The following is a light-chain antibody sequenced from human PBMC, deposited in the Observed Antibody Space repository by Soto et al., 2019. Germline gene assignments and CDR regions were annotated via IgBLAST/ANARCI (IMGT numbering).Light chain of an antibody. J-gene: IGLJ3*02. CDR3: CSYAGSSTGV. V-gene: IGLV2-23*01. CDR2: DAT. CDR1: SSDVGSYNF. Sequence: QSALTQPASVSGSPGQSITISCTGTSSDVGSYNFVSWYQQHPGKAPKLMIYDATKRPSGVSSRFSGSKSGNTASLTISGLQAEDEADYYCCSYAGSSTGVFGGGTQLTVL.